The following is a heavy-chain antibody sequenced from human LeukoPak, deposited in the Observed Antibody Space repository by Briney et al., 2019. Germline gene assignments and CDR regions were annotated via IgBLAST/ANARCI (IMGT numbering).Heavy chain of an antibody. J-gene: IGHJ6*03. D-gene: IGHD5-24*01. CDR3: ARRRGDMTTIPDYHYYYMDV. CDR2: IYLSGDT. CDR1: GDSISSYS. V-gene: IGHV4-4*09. Sequence: SGTLSLTCTVSGDSISSYSWSWIRQPPGKGLEWIAYIYLSGDTASHPSLKSRVTISVDSSRNQFSLRLRYVTAADTAVYYCARRRGDMTTIPDYHYYYMDVWGKGTTVTVSS.